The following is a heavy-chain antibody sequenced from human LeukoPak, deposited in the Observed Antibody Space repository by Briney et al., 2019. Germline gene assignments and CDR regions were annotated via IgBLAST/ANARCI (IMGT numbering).Heavy chain of an antibody. Sequence: GGSLRLSCGASGLXFDDYGISWVRQAPGKGLEWVSGINWNGGTTTYADSVKGRFTISRDNAKNSLYLQMNSLRVEDTAFYYCARNSGANVYTYSFQYWGRGTLVTVSS. J-gene: IGHJ4*02. V-gene: IGHV3-20*04. CDR3: ARNSGANVYTYSFQY. CDR1: GLXFDDYG. CDR2: INWNGGTT. D-gene: IGHD1-26*01.